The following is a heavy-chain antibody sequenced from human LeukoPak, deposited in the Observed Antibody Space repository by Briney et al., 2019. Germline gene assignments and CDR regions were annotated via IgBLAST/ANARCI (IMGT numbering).Heavy chain of an antibody. Sequence: ASVKVSRKASGYTFTGYYMHWVRQAPGQGLEWMGWINPNSGGTNYAQKFQGRVTMTRDTSISTAYMELSRLRSDDTAVYYCARVPGYCTNGVCYTFDYWGQGTLVTVSS. CDR3: ARVPGYCTNGVCYTFDY. CDR1: GYTFTGYY. V-gene: IGHV1-2*02. CDR2: INPNSGGT. J-gene: IGHJ4*02. D-gene: IGHD2-8*01.